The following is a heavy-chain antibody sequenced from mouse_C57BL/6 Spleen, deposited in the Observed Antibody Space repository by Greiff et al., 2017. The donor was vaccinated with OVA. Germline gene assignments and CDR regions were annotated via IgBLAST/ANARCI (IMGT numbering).Heavy chain of an antibody. CDR3: ARGRPYFDY. J-gene: IGHJ2*01. Sequence: EVKLVESGGGLVKPGGSLKLSCAASGFTFSDYGMHWVRQAPEKGLEWVAYISSGSSTIDYADTVKGRFTISRDNAKNTLFLQMTSLRSEDTAMYYCARGRPYFDYWGQGTTLTVSS. V-gene: IGHV5-17*01. CDR1: GFTFSDYG. CDR2: ISSGSSTI.